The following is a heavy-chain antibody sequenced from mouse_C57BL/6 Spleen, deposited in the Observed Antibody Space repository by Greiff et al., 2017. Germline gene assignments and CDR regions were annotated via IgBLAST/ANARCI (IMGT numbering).Heavy chain of an antibody. D-gene: IGHD2-1*01. CDR2: ISSGSSTI. Sequence: EVKLVESGGGLVKPGGSLKLSCAASGFTFSDYGMHWVRQAPEKGLEWVAYISSGSSTIYYADTVKGRFTISRDNAQNTLFLLMTSLRSEDTAMXYCGRNYGNYRYYFDYWGQGTTLTVSS. V-gene: IGHV5-17*01. CDR1: GFTFSDYG. J-gene: IGHJ2*01. CDR3: GRNYGNYRYYFDY.